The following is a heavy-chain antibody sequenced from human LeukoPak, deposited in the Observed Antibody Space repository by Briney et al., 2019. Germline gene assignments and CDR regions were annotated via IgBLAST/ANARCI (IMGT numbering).Heavy chain of an antibody. CDR3: AKVGSRRNYYDSSGYPYY. J-gene: IGHJ4*02. CDR2: ISSSSSYI. Sequence: GGSLRLSCAASGFTFSSYSMNWVRQAPGKGLEWVSSISSSSSYIYYADSVKGRFTISRDNAKNSLYLQMNSLRAEDTAVYYCAKVGSRRNYYDSSGYPYYWGQGTLVTVSS. CDR1: GFTFSSYS. V-gene: IGHV3-21*04. D-gene: IGHD3-22*01.